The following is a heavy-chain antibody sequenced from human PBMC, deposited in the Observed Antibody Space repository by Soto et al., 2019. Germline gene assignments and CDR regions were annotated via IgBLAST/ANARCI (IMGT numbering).Heavy chain of an antibody. CDR3: ARGGWYVDY. V-gene: IGHV4-59*01. D-gene: IGHD6-19*01. CDR1: GGSISSNY. Sequence: SGTLSPTCTVSGGSISSNYWSWIRQPPGKGLEWIGYIYFSGSPNYKPSLRSRVTISVDTSKNQFSLKLTSVTAADTAVYFCARGGWYVDYWGQGTLVTVSS. J-gene: IGHJ4*02. CDR2: IYFSGSP.